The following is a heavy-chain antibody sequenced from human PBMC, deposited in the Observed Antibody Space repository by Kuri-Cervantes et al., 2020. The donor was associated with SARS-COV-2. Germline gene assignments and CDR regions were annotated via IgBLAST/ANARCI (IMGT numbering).Heavy chain of an antibody. Sequence: GESLKISFAASGFTFSSYWMSWVRQAPGKGLEWVANIKQDGSEKYYVDSVKGRFTISRDNAKNSLYLQMNSLRAEDTAAYYCAKIAHVVVIAGAFDLWGQGTMVTVSS. J-gene: IGHJ3*01. D-gene: IGHD2-21*01. CDR1: GFTFSSYW. V-gene: IGHV3-7*03. CDR3: AKIAHVVVIAGAFDL. CDR2: IKQDGSEK.